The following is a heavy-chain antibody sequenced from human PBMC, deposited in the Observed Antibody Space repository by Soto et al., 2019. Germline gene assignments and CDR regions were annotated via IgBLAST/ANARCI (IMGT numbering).Heavy chain of an antibody. J-gene: IGHJ4*02. D-gene: IGHD3-22*01. CDR2: IYYSGST. Sequence: SETLSLTCTVSGGSISSYYWSWIRQPPGKGLEWIGYIYYSGSTNYNPSLKSRVTISVDTSKNQFSLKLSSVTAADTAVYYCARGGNYYDSSGPFDYWGQGTLVTVSS. CDR1: GGSISSYY. CDR3: ARGGNYYDSSGPFDY. V-gene: IGHV4-59*01.